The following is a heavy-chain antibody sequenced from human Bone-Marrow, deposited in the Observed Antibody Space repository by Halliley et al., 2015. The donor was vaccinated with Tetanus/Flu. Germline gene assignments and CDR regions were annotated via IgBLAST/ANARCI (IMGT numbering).Heavy chain of an antibody. J-gene: IGHJ6*02. CDR3: VRGHRVSNGWGTYYNYGMDA. V-gene: IGHV4-34*01. Sequence: TLSLTCAVYGGSFGDSGYYWNWCRQPPGKGLEWIGEIIPYGNINYNQSLQSRVTISVDTSKNQFSLKLSSVSAADTAVYYCVRGHRVSNGWGTYYNYGMDAWGQGAAVSVSS. D-gene: IGHD6-19*01. CDR1: GGSFGDSGYY. CDR2: IIPYGNI.